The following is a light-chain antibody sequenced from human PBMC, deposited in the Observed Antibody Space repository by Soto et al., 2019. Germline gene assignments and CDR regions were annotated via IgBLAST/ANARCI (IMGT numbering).Light chain of an antibody. CDR3: QQSYNSPIT. CDR2: AAS. J-gene: IGKJ5*01. V-gene: IGKV1-39*01. CDR1: QSISSY. Sequence: IQITQSKSSPSGSGGERFAIAVRANQSISSYLNWYQQKPGKAPKVLIYAASSLESGVPSRFSGSGSGTDFTLTISSLQPEDFATYYCQQSYNSPITFGQGTRLEIK.